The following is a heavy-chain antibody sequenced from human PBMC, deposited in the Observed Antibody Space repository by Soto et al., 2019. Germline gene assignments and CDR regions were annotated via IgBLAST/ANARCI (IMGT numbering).Heavy chain of an antibody. CDR1: GYTLTELS. D-gene: IGHD3-10*01. V-gene: IGHV1-24*01. Sequence: QVQLVQSGAEVKKPGASVKVSCKVSGYTLTELSMHWVRQAPGKGLEWMGGFDPEDGETIYAQKFQGRVTMTEDTSTDTAYMELSSLRSEDTAVYYCATALDYYGSGSYLNWFDPWGQGTLVTVSS. J-gene: IGHJ5*02. CDR3: ATALDYYGSGSYLNWFDP. CDR2: FDPEDGET.